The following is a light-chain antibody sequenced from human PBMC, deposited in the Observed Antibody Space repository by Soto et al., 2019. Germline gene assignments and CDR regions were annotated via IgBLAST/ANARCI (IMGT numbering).Light chain of an antibody. CDR1: QSVRNNY. J-gene: IGKJ1*01. V-gene: IGKV3-20*01. CDR2: DAS. Sequence: EIVLTQSPGTLSLSPWERATLSCRASQSVRNNYLAWYQQKPGQAPRLLIYDASSRATGIPDRFSGSGSGTDFTLTISRLDPEDFAVYYCQQYGTSPRTFGQGTKVDIK. CDR3: QQYGTSPRT.